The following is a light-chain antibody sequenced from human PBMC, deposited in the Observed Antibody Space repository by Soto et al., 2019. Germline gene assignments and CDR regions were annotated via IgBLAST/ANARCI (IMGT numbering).Light chain of an antibody. CDR3: VQRSTWPWT. V-gene: IGKV3-11*01. CDR1: QSVSNY. CDR2: DTF. J-gene: IGKJ1*01. Sequence: IVLTQSPATLSLSPGARATLSCRAGQSVSNYLAWYQQKPGQAPRLLIYDTFNRATGIPARFSGSGSGTDFTLTISSLEPEDLAFYFWVQRSTWPWTSGQGTKVEIK.